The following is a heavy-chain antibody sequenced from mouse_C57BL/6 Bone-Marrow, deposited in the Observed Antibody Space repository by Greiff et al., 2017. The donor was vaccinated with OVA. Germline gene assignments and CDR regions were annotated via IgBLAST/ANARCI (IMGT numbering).Heavy chain of an antibody. CDR1: GYTFTSYW. J-gene: IGHJ1*03. V-gene: IGHV1-72*01. CDR3: ATYDGYPYWYCDV. D-gene: IGHD2-3*01. CDR2: IDPNSGGT. Sequence: QVQLQQPGAELVKPGASVKLSCKASGYTFTSYWMHWVKQRPGRGLEWIGRIDPNSGGTKYNEKFKSKATLTVDNPSSTAYMQLSSLTSEDSAAYYCATYDGYPYWYCDVWGTGTTVTVSS.